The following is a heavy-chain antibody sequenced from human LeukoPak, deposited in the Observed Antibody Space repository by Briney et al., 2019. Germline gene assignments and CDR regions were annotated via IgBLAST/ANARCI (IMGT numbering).Heavy chain of an antibody. V-gene: IGHV4-31*03. J-gene: IGHJ4*02. Sequence: SETLSLTCTVSGGSISSGGYYWSWIRQHPGKGLEWIGYIYYSGSTYYNPSLKSRVTISVDTSKNQFSLKLSSVTAADTAVYYCARAPPGYGSEMMGIDYWGQGTLVTVSS. CDR2: IYYSGST. CDR3: ARAPPGYGSEMMGIDY. D-gene: IGHD3-10*01. CDR1: GGSISSGGYY.